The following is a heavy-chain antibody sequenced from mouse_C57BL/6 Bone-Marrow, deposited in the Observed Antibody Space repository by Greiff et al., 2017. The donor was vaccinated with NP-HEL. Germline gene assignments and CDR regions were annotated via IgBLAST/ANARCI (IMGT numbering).Heavy chain of an antibody. CDR1: GFTFSDYG. Sequence: EVQRVESGGGLVKPGGSLKLSCAASGFTFSDYGMHWVRQAPEKGLEWFAYISSGSSTIYYADTVKGRFTISRDNATNTLFLQMTSLRSEDTAMYYGARGPYYYGSSYVGNAMDYWGQGTSVTVSS. J-gene: IGHJ4*01. CDR2: ISSGSSTI. V-gene: IGHV5-17*01. CDR3: ARGPYYYGSSYVGNAMDY. D-gene: IGHD1-1*01.